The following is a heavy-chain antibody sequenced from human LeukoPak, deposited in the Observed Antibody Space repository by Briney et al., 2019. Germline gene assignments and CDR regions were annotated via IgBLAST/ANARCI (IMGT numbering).Heavy chain of an antibody. Sequence: GGSLRLSCAVSGFTVSNNFMSWVRQAPGRGLEFVSILYSGGSSYYADPVKGRFTISRDNSKNTLYLQMNSLRAEDTAVYYCARGTTYGDYYYYYGMDVWGQGTTVTVSS. CDR2: LYSGGSS. J-gene: IGHJ6*02. D-gene: IGHD4-17*01. V-gene: IGHV3-53*01. CDR3: ARGTTYGDYYYYYGMDV. CDR1: GFTVSNNF.